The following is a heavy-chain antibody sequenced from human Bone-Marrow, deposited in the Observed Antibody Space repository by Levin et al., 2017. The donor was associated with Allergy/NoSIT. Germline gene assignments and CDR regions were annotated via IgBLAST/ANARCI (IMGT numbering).Heavy chain of an antibody. CDR3: ARFLYGDYATDY. CDR1: GFTFSSYG. CDR2: IWYDGSNK. J-gene: IGHJ4*02. V-gene: IGHV3-33*01. Sequence: LSLTCAASGFTFSSYGMHWVRQAPGKGLEWVAVIWYDGSNKYYADSVKGRFTISRDNSKNTLYLQMNSLRAEDTAVYYCARFLYGDYATDYWGQGTLVTVSS. D-gene: IGHD4-17*01.